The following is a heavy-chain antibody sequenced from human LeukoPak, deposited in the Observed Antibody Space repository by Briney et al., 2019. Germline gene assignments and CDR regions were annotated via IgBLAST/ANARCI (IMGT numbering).Heavy chain of an antibody. D-gene: IGHD4-17*01. Sequence: GESLKISCKGSGYSFTNYWIGWVRQMPARGLEWVGIMHPGDSDTRYSPSFQGQVTISADKSISTAYLQWSSLKASDTAMFYCARRFYGTLDWGQGTLVTVSS. J-gene: IGHJ4*02. CDR2: MHPGDSDT. CDR3: ARRFYGTLD. V-gene: IGHV5-51*01. CDR1: GYSFTNYW.